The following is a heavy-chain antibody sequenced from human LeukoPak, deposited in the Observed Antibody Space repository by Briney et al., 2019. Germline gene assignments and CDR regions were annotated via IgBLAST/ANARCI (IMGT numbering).Heavy chain of an antibody. V-gene: IGHV3-23*01. D-gene: IGHD1-14*01. Sequence: GGSLRLSCATSGFTFMNYAMSWVRQAPGKGLEWVSGISGSGGSTYYADSLKGRFTISRDNSKDTLYVQMNSLRAEDTAVYYCARSYGTYNWLDSWGQGTLVTVSS. CDR2: ISGSGGST. CDR3: ARSYGTYNWLDS. CDR1: GFTFMNYA. J-gene: IGHJ5*01.